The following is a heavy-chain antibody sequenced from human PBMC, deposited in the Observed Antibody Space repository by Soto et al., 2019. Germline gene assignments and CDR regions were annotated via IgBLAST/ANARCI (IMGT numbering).Heavy chain of an antibody. D-gene: IGHD1-26*01. CDR2: IDPNSGGT. CDR1: GYIFTGYY. CDR3: ARVMSGTYLGHGYYFDY. Sequence: ASVKVSCKASGYIFTGYYIHWVRQAPGQGLEWMGWIDPNSGGTDNAQNFQGRVTMTRATSINTAYMGLSRLRVDDTAVYYCARVMSGTYLGHGYYFDYWGQGTLVTV. J-gene: IGHJ4*02. V-gene: IGHV1-2*02.